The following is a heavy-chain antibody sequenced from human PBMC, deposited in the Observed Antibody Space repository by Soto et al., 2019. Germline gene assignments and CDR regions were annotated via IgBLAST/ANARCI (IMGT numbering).Heavy chain of an antibody. J-gene: IGHJ4*02. Sequence: SETMSLTCTVPGGSSSSAIYYWGWIRQPPGKGLEWIGSVFYSGSTYYNPSLKSRVTISVDTSKKQFSLKMSSVTAADTAVYYCAIDPDGYYCNSISCPILIWGRGALVTVSS. D-gene: IGHD2-2*01. CDR3: AIDPDGYYCNSISCPILI. CDR1: GGSSSSAIYY. CDR2: VFYSGST. V-gene: IGHV4-39*01.